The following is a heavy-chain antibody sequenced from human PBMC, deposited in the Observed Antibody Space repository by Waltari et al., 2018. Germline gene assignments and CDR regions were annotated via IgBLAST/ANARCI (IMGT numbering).Heavy chain of an antibody. D-gene: IGHD3-22*01. CDR1: GFTFSSHW. CDR2: SKSDGSST. V-gene: IGHV3-74*01. Sequence: EVQLVESGGGLVQPGGSLRLSCAASGFTFSSHWMYWVRQTPGKGLVWVSGSKSDGSSTSYADSVKGRVTISRDNAKYTLYLQMNSLRAEDTAVYYCVRDSSGTYWGQGTQVTVSS. CDR3: VRDSSGTY. J-gene: IGHJ4*02.